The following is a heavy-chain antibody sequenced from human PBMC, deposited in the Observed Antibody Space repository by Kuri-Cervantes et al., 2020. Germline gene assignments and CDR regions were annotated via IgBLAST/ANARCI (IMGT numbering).Heavy chain of an antibody. CDR3: ARPGGYCSGGSCYVAAFDI. D-gene: IGHD2-15*01. Sequence: GGSLRLSCAASGFTFSSYWMFWVRQAPGKGLEWVSYISSSGSTIYYADSVKGRFTISRDNAKNSLYLQMNSLRAEDTAVYYCARPGGYCSGGSCYVAAFDIWGQGTMVTVSS. V-gene: IGHV3-48*04. J-gene: IGHJ3*02. CDR1: GFTFSSYW. CDR2: ISSSGSTI.